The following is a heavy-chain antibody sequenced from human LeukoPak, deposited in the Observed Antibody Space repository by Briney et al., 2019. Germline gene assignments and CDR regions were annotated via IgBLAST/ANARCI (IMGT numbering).Heavy chain of an antibody. CDR1: GDTVSSNSAA. CDR3: ARDFCSGGSCYWRFDY. V-gene: IGHV6-1*01. D-gene: IGHD2-15*01. Sequence: SQTLSLTGAISGDTVSSNSAAWNWIRQSPSRGLEWLGRTYYRSKWNNDYAVSVKSRITINPDTSKNQFSLQLNSVTPEDTAVYYCARDFCSGGSCYWRFDYWGQGTLVTVSS. J-gene: IGHJ4*02. CDR2: TYYRSKWNN.